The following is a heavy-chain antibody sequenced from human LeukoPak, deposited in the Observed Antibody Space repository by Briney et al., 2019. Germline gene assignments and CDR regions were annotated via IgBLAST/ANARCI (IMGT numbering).Heavy chain of an antibody. CDR2: IKQDGSEK. D-gene: IGHD2-15*01. J-gene: IGHJ4*02. CDR3: ARMRGYCSGGSCYDDFDY. V-gene: IGHV3-7*01. Sequence: GGSLRLSRAASGFTFSSYWMSWVRQAPGKGLEWVANIKQDGSEKYYVDSVKGRFTISRDNAKNSLYLQMNSLRAEDTAVYYCARMRGYCSGGSCYDDFDYWGQGTLVTVSS. CDR1: GFTFSSYW.